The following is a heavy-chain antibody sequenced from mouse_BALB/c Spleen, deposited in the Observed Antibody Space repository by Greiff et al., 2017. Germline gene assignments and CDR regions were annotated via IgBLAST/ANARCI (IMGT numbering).Heavy chain of an antibody. CDR1: GYSITSDYA. CDR2: ISYSGST. Sequence: EVKVEESGPGLVKPSQSLSLTCTVTGYSITSDYAWNWIRQFPGNKLEWMGYISYSGSTSYNPSLKSRISITRDTSKNQFFLQLNSVTTEDTATYYCARSYYGNLVFYYAMDYWGQGTSVTVSS. J-gene: IGHJ4*01. CDR3: ARSYYGNLVFYYAMDY. V-gene: IGHV3-2*02. D-gene: IGHD2-10*01.